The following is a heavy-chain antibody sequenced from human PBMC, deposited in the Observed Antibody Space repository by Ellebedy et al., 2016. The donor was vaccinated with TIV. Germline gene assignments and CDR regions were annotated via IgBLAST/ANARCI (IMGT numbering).Heavy chain of an antibody. D-gene: IGHD3-3*01. J-gene: IGHJ4*02. CDR1: GFTVSSNY. Sequence: GESLKISCAASGFTVSSNYMSWVRQAPGKGLEWVSVIYSGGDTYYADSVKGRFTISRDNAKNSLYLQMNSLRAEDTAVYYCARGPATIFGVVKPLDSWGQGTLVTVSS. V-gene: IGHV3-53*01. CDR3: ARGPATIFGVVKPLDS. CDR2: IYSGGDT.